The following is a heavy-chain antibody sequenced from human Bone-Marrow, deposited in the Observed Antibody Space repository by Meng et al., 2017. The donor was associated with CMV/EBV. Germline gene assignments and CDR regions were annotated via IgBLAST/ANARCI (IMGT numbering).Heavy chain of an antibody. CDR1: GFTFSSYD. J-gene: IGHJ6*02. CDR2: IRSRTSNYAT. CDR3: TRGSSSGNYYGMDV. Sequence: GGSLRLSCAACGFTFSSYDMHWVRQGSGKGLEWVGRIRSRTSNYATGYAASVKGRFTISRDDSKNTAYLEMNSLKTEDTAVYYCTRGSSSGNYYGMDVWGQWNTVNVAS. D-gene: IGHD6-13*01. V-gene: IGHV3-73*01.